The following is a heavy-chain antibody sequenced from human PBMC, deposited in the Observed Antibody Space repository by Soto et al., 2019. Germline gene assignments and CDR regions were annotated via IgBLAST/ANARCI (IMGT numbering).Heavy chain of an antibody. D-gene: IGHD3-22*01. CDR2: IYPGESDP. J-gene: IGHJ4*02. CDR1: VYTFTRYA. CDR3: ARRGFLPEGYSPNYFDY. V-gene: IGHV5-51*01. Sequence: GESLKISCKGSVYTFTRYAIGWVRQMPGKGLEWMGIIYPGESDPRYSPSFQGQVTISADKSITTAYLQWGSLKASDTAIYYCARRGFLPEGYSPNYFDYWGQGTLVTVSS.